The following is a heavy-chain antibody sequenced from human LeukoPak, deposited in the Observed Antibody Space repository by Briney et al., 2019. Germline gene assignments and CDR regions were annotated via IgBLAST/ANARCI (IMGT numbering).Heavy chain of an antibody. J-gene: IGHJ4*02. D-gene: IGHD5-18*01. CDR2: IYHSGST. CDR1: GGSISSGGYS. V-gene: IGHV4-30-2*01. Sequence: PSETLSLTCAVSGGSISSGGYSWSWIRQPPGQGLEWIGYIYHSGSTYYNPSLKSRVTISVDRSKNQFSLKLSSVTAADTAVYYCARGDGYGYYFDYWGQGTLVTVSS. CDR3: ARGDGYGYYFDY.